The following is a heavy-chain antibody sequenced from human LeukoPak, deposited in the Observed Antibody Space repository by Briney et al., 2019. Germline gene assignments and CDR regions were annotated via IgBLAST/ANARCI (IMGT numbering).Heavy chain of an antibody. J-gene: IGHJ4*02. D-gene: IGHD1-26*01. CDR3: ARQKVGAPFDY. CDR2: IYYSGST. CDR1: DGSISSYY. Sequence: SETLSLTCTVSDGSISSYYWSWIRQPPGKGLEWIGYIYYSGSTNYNPSLKSRVTISVDTSKNQFSLKLSSVTAADTAVYYCARQKVGAPFDYWGQGTLVTVSS. V-gene: IGHV4-59*08.